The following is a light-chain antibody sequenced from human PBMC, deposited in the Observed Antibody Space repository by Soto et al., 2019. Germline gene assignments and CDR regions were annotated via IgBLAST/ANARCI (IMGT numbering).Light chain of an antibody. V-gene: IGLV2-14*01. Sequence: QSALTQPASVSGSDGQSITISCTGTSGDVGDYNFVSWYQQRPGKAPKLMIYEVSNRPSGVSNRFSGSKSGTTASLTISGLQGDDEADYYCSSYTSSGPQGVFGTGTKLTVL. CDR1: SGDVGDYNF. CDR2: EVS. CDR3: SSYTSSGPQGV. J-gene: IGLJ1*01.